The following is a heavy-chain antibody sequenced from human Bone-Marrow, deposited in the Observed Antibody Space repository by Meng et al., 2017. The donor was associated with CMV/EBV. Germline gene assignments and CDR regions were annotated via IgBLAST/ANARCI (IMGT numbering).Heavy chain of an antibody. CDR1: TLPGYY. V-gene: IGHV1-2*02. J-gene: IGHJ5*02. CDR3: ARSPCSSTSCYIVNWFDP. Sequence: TLPGYYMHWVRQAPGQGLEWMGWINPNSGGTNYAQKFQGRVTMTRDTSISTAYMELSRLRSDDTAVYYCARSPCSSTSCYIVNWFDPWGQGTLVTVSS. D-gene: IGHD2-2*02. CDR2: INPNSGGT.